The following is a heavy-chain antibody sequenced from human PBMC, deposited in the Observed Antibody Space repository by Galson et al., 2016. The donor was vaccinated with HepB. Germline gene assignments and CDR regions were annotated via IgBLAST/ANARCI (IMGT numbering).Heavy chain of an antibody. Sequence: SLRLSCAAAGFIFNTDWMSWVRQAPGKGLEWVSAISITDGRAYYADSVKGRFTISRDNSKNTLYLQMNNLRADDTAVYYCAKGQVGATPGDHWGQGTLVTVSS. CDR1: GFIFNTDW. CDR3: AKGQVGATPGDH. J-gene: IGHJ4*02. D-gene: IGHD1-26*01. CDR2: ISITDGRA. V-gene: IGHV3-23*01.